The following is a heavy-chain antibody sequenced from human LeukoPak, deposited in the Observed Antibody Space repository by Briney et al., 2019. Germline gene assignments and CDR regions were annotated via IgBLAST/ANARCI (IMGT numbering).Heavy chain of an antibody. Sequence: SQTLSLTCALSGDSVSGSSVAGNWSRQSPSRGLEWLGRTYYRSKWLVDYAESLKGRITINADTSKNQLSLQLHSVTPEDTAIYYCTRFYDTNSFDYWGQGTLVTVSS. J-gene: IGHJ4*02. D-gene: IGHD3-16*01. CDR3: TRFYDTNSFDY. CDR2: TYYRSKWLV. CDR1: GDSVSGSSVA. V-gene: IGHV6-1*01.